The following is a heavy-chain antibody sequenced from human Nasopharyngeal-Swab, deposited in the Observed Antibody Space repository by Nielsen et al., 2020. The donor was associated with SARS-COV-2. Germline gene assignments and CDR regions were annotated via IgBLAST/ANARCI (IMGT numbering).Heavy chain of an antibody. J-gene: IGHJ4*02. CDR2: IGNSGANT. CDR3: AKGPRSSSWYEDY. D-gene: IGHD6-13*01. Sequence: VRQAPGKGLEWVSSIGNSGANTYYADSVKGRFTISRDNSKNTLYLQMNSLRAEDTAVYYCAKGPRSSSWYEDYWGQGTQVTVSS. V-gene: IGHV3-23*01.